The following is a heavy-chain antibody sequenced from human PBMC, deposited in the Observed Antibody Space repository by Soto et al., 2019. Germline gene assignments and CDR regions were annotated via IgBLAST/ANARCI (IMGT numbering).Heavy chain of an antibody. Sequence: PSETLSLTCTVSGGSISSYYWSWIRQPPGKGLEWIGYIYYSGNTNYNPSLKSRVTISVDTSKNQFSLKLSSVTAADTAVYYCGRGEVDRYNWNYGIDYWGQGTLVTASS. J-gene: IGHJ4*02. CDR3: GRGEVDRYNWNYGIDY. CDR1: GGSISSYY. D-gene: IGHD1-7*01. CDR2: IYYSGNT. V-gene: IGHV4-59*01.